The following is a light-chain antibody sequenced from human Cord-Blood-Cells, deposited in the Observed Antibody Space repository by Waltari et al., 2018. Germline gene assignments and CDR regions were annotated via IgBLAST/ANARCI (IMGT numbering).Light chain of an antibody. CDR2: EVS. Sequence: QSALTQPASVSGSPGQSITISCTGTSSDVGSYNLVHWYQQPPGKAPKLMIYEVSKRPSGVSNRFSGSKSGNTASLTISGLQAEDEADYYCCSYAGSSTFVFGTGTKVTVL. J-gene: IGLJ1*01. V-gene: IGLV2-23*02. CDR1: SSDVGSYNL. CDR3: CSYAGSSTFV.